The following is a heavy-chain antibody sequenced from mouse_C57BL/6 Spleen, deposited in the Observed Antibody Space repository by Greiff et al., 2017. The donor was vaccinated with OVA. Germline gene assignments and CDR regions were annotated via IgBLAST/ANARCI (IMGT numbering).Heavy chain of an antibody. D-gene: IGHD6-1*01. Sequence: VQLQESGAELVKPGASVKISCKASGYAFSSYWMNWVKQRPGKGLEWIGQIYPGDGDTNYNGKFKGKATLTADKSSSTAYMQLSSLTSEDSAVYFCARLASHWYFDVWGTGTTVTVSS. CDR1: GYAFSSYW. CDR3: ARLASHWYFDV. J-gene: IGHJ1*03. V-gene: IGHV1-80*01. CDR2: IYPGDGDT.